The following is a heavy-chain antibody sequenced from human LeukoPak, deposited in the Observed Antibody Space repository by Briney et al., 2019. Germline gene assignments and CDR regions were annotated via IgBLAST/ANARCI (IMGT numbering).Heavy chain of an antibody. V-gene: IGHV1-8*01. J-gene: IGHJ6*02. CDR2: MNPNSGNT. CDR3: ARGPSYYDFWSGYYGMDV. Sequence: ASVKVSCKASGYTFTSCDINWVRQATGQGLEWMGWMNPNSGNTGYAQKFQGRVTMTRNTSISTAYMELSSLRSEDTAVYYCARGPSYYDFWSGYYGMDVWGQGTTVTVSS. CDR1: GYTFTSCD. D-gene: IGHD3-3*01.